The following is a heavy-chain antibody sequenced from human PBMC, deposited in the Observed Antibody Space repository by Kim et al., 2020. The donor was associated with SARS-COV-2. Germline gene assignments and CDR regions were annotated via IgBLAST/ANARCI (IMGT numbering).Heavy chain of an antibody. CDR1: GGSFSGYY. Sequence: SETLSLTCAVYGGSFSGYYWSWIRQPPGKGLEWIGEINHSGSTNYNPSLKSRVTISVDTSKNQFSLKLSSVTAADTAVYYCARGATVTTALFDYWGQGTLVTVSS. J-gene: IGHJ4*02. CDR3: ARGATVTTALFDY. V-gene: IGHV4-34*01. CDR2: INHSGST. D-gene: IGHD4-4*01.